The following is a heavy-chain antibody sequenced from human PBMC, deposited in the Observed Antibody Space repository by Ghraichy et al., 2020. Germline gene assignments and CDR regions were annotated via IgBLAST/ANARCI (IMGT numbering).Heavy chain of an antibody. CDR2: IYHSGST. CDR3: ARRHYSSSWYQEQKLDV. V-gene: IGHV4-4*02. Sequence: SETLSLTCAVSGGSISSSNWWSWVRQPPGKGLEWIGEIYHSGSTNYNPSLKSRVTISVDKSKNQFSLKLSSVTAADTAVYYCARRHYSSSWYQEQKLDVWGQGTTVTVSS. J-gene: IGHJ6*02. CDR1: GGSISSSNW. D-gene: IGHD6-13*01.